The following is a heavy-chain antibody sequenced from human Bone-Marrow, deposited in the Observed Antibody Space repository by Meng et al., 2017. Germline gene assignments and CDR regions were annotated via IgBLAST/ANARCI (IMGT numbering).Heavy chain of an antibody. CDR3: ARVPYSSGWYPSYYFDY. CDR1: GFTSSSYA. Sequence: GESLKISCAASGFTSSSYAMHWVRQAPGKGLEWVAVISYDGSNKYYADSVKGRFTISRDNSKNTLYLQMNSLRAEDTAVYYCARVPYSSGWYPSYYFDYWGQGTLVTVSS. D-gene: IGHD6-19*01. CDR2: ISYDGSNK. V-gene: IGHV3-30*04. J-gene: IGHJ4*02.